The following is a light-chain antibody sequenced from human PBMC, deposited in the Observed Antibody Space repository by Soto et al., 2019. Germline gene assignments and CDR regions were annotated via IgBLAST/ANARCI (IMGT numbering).Light chain of an antibody. Sequence: DIQMTQSPSTLSASVGDRVTITCRASQSISSWLAWYQEKPGKAPKLLIYKASSVESGVPSRFSGSGSGTEFTFTISSLQPDDFATYYRQQYNSYPYTFGQGTKLEIK. CDR2: KAS. V-gene: IGKV1-5*03. CDR1: QSISSW. CDR3: QQYNSYPYT. J-gene: IGKJ2*01.